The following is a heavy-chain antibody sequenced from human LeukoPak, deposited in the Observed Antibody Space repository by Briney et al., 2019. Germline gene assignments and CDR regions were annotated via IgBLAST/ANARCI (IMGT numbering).Heavy chain of an antibody. CDR1: GFTFSSYA. J-gene: IGHJ4*02. Sequence: GGSLRLSCAASGFTFSSYAMSWVRQAPGKGLEWVSSISSSSGYIYYADSVKGRFTISRDNAKNSLYLQMNSLRAEDTAVYYCAREPLDSSPSFDYWGQGTLVTVSS. CDR2: ISSSSGYI. D-gene: IGHD3-22*01. V-gene: IGHV3-21*01. CDR3: AREPLDSSPSFDY.